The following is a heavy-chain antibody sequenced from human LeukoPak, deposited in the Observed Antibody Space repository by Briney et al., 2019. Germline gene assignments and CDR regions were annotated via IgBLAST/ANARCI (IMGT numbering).Heavy chain of an antibody. CDR1: GFTLSSFW. CDR2: VKGDGSST. V-gene: IGHV3-74*01. CDR3: ASYGLDFDFALDY. J-gene: IGHJ4*02. D-gene: IGHD3-3*01. Sequence: GGSLRLSXAASGFTLSSFWMHWVRQAPGKGLVWVSRVKGDGSSTTYADSVKGRFTISRDNAKNTLYLQMNSLRAEDTAVYYCASYGLDFDFALDYWGQGALVTVSS.